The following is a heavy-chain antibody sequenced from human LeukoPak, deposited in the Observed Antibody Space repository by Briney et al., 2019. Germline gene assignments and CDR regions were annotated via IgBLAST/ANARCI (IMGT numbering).Heavy chain of an antibody. CDR3: ARGYYPYYFDY. Sequence: PSETLSLTCTVSGGSISSGGYYWSWIRQHPGKGLEWIGYIYYSGSTYYNPSLKSRVTISVDTSKNQFSLKPSSVTAADTAVYYCARGYYPYYFDYWGQGTLVTVSS. CDR1: GGSISSGGYY. D-gene: IGHD3-22*01. V-gene: IGHV4-31*03. J-gene: IGHJ4*02. CDR2: IYYSGST.